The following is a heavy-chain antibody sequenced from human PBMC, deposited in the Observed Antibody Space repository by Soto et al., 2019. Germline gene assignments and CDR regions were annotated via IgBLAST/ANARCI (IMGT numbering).Heavy chain of an antibody. J-gene: IGHJ4*02. D-gene: IGHD1-26*01. CDR1: GYAFTSYT. CDR2: INADNGDS. Sequence: QVQLVQSGAEVKKPGASVKVSCNPSGYAFTSYTMHWVRQAPGQGLEWMGWINADNGDSKYSQKFQGRVTITRDTSASIAYMELSSLGSEDTAVYYCARDTGSGLRVEPGIFEYWAREPWSPSPQ. V-gene: IGHV1-3*01. CDR3: ARDTGSGLRVEPGIFEY.